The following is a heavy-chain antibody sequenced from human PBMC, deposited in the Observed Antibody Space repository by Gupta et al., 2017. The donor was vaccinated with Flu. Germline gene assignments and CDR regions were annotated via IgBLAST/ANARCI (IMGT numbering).Heavy chain of an antibody. V-gene: IGHV1-69*01. CDR3: ARGGTSNDAFDI. Sequence: KASGGTFSSYAISWVRQAPGHGLEWRGGIIPTFGTANYAQKFQGRLTITADEPTSTAYMAQSSLRSEDTAGYYCARGGTSNDAFDIWGQGTMVTVSS. CDR1: GGTFSSYA. J-gene: IGHJ3*02. D-gene: IGHD3-16*01. CDR2: IIPTFGTA.